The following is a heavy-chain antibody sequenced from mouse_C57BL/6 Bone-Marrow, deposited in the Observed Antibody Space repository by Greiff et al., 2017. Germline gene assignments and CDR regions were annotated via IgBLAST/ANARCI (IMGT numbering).Heavy chain of an antibody. CDR1: GYTFTSYW. Sequence: QVQLQQPGAELVKPGASVKMSCKASGYTFTSYWITWVKQRPGQGLAWIGDIYPGSGSTNFNEKFKSKATLTVDTSSSTAYMQLSSLTSEDSAVYYCARPYYSNYWYFDVWGTGTTVTVSS. V-gene: IGHV1-55*01. D-gene: IGHD2-5*01. CDR2: IYPGSGST. J-gene: IGHJ1*03. CDR3: ARPYYSNYWYFDV.